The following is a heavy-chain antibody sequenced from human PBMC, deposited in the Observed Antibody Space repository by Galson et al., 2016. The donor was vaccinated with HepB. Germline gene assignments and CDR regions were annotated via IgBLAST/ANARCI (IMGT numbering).Heavy chain of an antibody. CDR3: GRREDSNKGALAS. CDR1: GGSISSGGYY. J-gene: IGHJ4*02. CDR2: IYSSGSA. Sequence: TLSLTCTVSGGSISSGGYYWSWIRQLPGKGLECIGYIYSSGSAFYNPSLKSRVFISIDTSKNQFSLKVSSVTAADTAVYFCGRREDSNKGALASWGQGPLVPVSS. V-gene: IGHV4-31*03. D-gene: IGHD5-24*01.